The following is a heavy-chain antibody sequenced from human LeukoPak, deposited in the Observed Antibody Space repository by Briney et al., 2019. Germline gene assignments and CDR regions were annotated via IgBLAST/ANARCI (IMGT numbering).Heavy chain of an antibody. CDR2: MNPNSGNT. CDR3: ARARGGYDGIDY. CDR1: GYTFTSYD. J-gene: IGHJ4*02. V-gene: IGHV1-8*01. D-gene: IGHD5-12*01. Sequence: ASVNVSCKASGYTFTSYDINWVRQATGQGLEWMGWMNPNSGNTGYAQKFQGRVTMTRNTSISTAYMELGSLRSEDTAVYYCARARGGYDGIDYWGQGTLVTVSS.